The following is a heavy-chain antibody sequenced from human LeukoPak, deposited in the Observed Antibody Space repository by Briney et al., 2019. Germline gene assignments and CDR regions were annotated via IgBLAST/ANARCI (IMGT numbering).Heavy chain of an antibody. J-gene: IGHJ4*02. CDR2: MNPNSGNT. CDR3: ARGLNYYDSSGYSPY. D-gene: IGHD3-22*01. CDR1: GYTFTSYD. V-gene: IGHV1-8*03. Sequence: ASVKVSCKASGYTFTSYDINWVRQATGRGLEWMGWMNPNSGNTGYAQKFQGRVTITRNTSISTAYMELSSLRSEDTAVYYCARGLNYYDSSGYSPYWGQGTLVTVSS.